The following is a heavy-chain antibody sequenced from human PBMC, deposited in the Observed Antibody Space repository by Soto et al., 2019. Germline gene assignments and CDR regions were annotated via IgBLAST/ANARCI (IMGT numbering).Heavy chain of an antibody. J-gene: IGHJ4*02. CDR1: GYSFTSYW. Sequence: PGESLKISCKASGYSFTSYWIGWVRQMPGEGLEWMGMIYPSDSDTRYSPSFQGQVSISADKSITTAYLQWRRLEASDTAVYYCARRSRDSMSISCPTYYFDSWGQGTLVTVSS. CDR2: IYPSDSDT. V-gene: IGHV5-51*01. CDR3: ARRSRDSMSISCPTYYFDS. D-gene: IGHD2-2*01.